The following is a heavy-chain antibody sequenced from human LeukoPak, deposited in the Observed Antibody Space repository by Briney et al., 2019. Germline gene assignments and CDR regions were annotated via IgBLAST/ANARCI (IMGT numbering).Heavy chain of an antibody. CDR1: GFTVNDYY. V-gene: IGHV3-11*01. CDR3: AREAVAGAFDS. CDR2: IGSSDNII. J-gene: IGHJ4*02. D-gene: IGHD6-19*01. Sequence: PGGSLRLSCAASGFTVNDYYMSWIRQAPGKGLEWVSDIGSSDNIISYANSVKGRFAISRDFAKNSLYLQMNSLRPDDTAVYYCAREAVAGAFDSWGQGTLVTVSS.